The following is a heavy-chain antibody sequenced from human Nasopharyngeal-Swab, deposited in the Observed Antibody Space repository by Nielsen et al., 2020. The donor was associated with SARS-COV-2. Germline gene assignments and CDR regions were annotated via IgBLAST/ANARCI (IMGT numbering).Heavy chain of an antibody. V-gene: IGHV3-30*18. CDR1: GFTFSSYG. CDR2: ISYDGSNK. D-gene: IGHD4-23*01. J-gene: IGHJ3*02. Sequence: GESLKTSCAASGFTFSSYGMHWVRQAPGKGLEWVAVISYDGSNKYYADSVKGRFTISRDNSKNTLYLQMNSLRAEDTAVYYCAKGIYGGNAFDIWGQGTMVTVSS. CDR3: AKGIYGGNAFDI.